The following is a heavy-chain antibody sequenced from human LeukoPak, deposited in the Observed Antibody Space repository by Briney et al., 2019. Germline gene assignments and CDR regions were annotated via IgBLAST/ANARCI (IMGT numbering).Heavy chain of an antibody. CDR1: GFTFDDYA. Sequence: GGSLRLSCAASGFTFDDYAMHWVRQAPGKGLEWVSGISWNSGSIGYADSVKGRFTISRDNAKNSLYLQMNSLRAEDTALYYCARGEGFGGYDSSGYYDYWGQGTLVTVSS. J-gene: IGHJ4*02. D-gene: IGHD3-22*01. CDR3: ARGEGFGGYDSSGYYDY. V-gene: IGHV3-9*01. CDR2: ISWNSGSI.